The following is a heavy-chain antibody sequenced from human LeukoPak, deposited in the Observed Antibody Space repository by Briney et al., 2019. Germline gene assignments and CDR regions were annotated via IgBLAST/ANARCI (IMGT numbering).Heavy chain of an antibody. CDR1: GFTFSSYD. D-gene: IGHD2-15*01. CDR2: IGTAGDT. CDR3: ARGGNRYCSGGSCYMFDY. V-gene: IGHV3-13*01. Sequence: GGSLRLSCAASGFTFSSYDMHWVRQATGKGLEWVSAIGTAGDTYYPGSVKGRFTISRENAKNSLDLQMNSLRAGDTAVYYCARGGNRYCSGGSCYMFDYWGQGTLVTVSS. J-gene: IGHJ4*02.